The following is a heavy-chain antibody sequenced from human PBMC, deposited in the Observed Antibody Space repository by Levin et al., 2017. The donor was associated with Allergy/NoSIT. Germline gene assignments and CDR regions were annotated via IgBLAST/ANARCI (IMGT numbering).Heavy chain of an antibody. J-gene: IGHJ3*02. Sequence: QTLSLTCTFSGFSLSTSGMCVSWIRQPPGKALEWLARIDWDDDKYYSTSLKTRLTISKDTSKNQVVLTMTNMDPVDTATYDCARMEIVGATNAFDIWGQGTMVTVSS. CDR2: IDWDDDK. CDR1: GFSLSTSGMC. V-gene: IGHV2-70*11. D-gene: IGHD1-26*01. CDR3: ARMEIVGATNAFDI.